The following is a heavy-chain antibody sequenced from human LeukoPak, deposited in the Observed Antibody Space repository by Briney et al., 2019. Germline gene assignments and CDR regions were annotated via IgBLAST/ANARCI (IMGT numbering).Heavy chain of an antibody. CDR1: GFTFSSYS. CDR3: ARGSSMVRGALKYNWFDP. V-gene: IGHV3-21*01. CDR2: ISSSSSYI. J-gene: IGHJ5*02. Sequence: GGSLRLSCAASGFTFSSYSMNWVRQAPGKGLEWVSSISSSSSYIYYADSAKGRFTISRDNAKNSLYLQMNSLRAEDTAVYYCARGSSMVRGALKYNWFDPWGQGTLVTVSS. D-gene: IGHD3-10*01.